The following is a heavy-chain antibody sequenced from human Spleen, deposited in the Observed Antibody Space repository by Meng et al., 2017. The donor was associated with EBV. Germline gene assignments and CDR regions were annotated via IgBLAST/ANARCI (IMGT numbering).Heavy chain of an antibody. CDR1: GGSFSSYY. J-gene: IGHJ4*02. D-gene: IGHD1-26*01. CDR3: ARGPYYE. CDR2: INQSGSI. Sequence: QVQSQAWGAGLLKPAETLSPTCAVSGGSFSSYYWSWIRQPPGKGLEWIGEINQSGSIYYNPSLMGRVTISGDTSRNQFSLKLISVTAADTAVYYCARGPYYEWGQGTLVTVSS. V-gene: IGHV4-34*01.